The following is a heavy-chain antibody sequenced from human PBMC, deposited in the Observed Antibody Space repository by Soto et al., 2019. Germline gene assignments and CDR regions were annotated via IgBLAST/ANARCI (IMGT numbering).Heavy chain of an antibody. D-gene: IGHD5-12*01. CDR3: VRSRYGYGFEV. J-gene: IGHJ4*02. CDR2: IKKDGSDK. V-gene: IGHV3-7*01. Sequence: HPGGSLRLSCAASEFIFGDYWMNWVRQVPGKGLEWVANIKKDGSDKYYEDSVKGRFTIYRDNAKNSLFLQMNRLRVEDTAVYYCVRSRYGYGFEVWGQGALVTVSS. CDR1: EFIFGDYW.